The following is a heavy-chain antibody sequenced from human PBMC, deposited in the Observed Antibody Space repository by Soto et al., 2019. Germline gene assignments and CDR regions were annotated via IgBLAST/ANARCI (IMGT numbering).Heavy chain of an antibody. D-gene: IGHD3-9*01. J-gene: IGHJ3*02. V-gene: IGHV3-7*03. CDR2: IKQDGSEK. Sequence: PGGSLRLSCAASGFTFSSYWMSWVRQAPGKGLDWVANIKQDGSEKYYVDSVKGRFTISRDNAKNSLYLQMNSLRAEDTAVYYCAREGYYDILTGRYGAFDIWGQGTMVTVSS. CDR3: AREGYYDILTGRYGAFDI. CDR1: GFTFSSYW.